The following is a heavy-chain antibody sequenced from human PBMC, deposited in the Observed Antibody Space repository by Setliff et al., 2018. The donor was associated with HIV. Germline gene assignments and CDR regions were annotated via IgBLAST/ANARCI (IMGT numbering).Heavy chain of an antibody. D-gene: IGHD6-6*01. J-gene: IGHJ4*02. Sequence: PSETLSLTCAVSGASISSGNWWSWVRQSPGRGLEWIGHIYYSGSTNYNPSLKSRITISVDTSKNQFSLKLSSVTAADTAVYYCAGEAPRATLDYWGQGILVTVSS. CDR3: AGEAPRATLDY. CDR1: GASISSGNW. V-gene: IGHV4-4*02. CDR2: IYYSGST.